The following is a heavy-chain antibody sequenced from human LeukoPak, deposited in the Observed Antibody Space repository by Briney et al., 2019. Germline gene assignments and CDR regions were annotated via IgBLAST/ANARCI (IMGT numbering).Heavy chain of an antibody. Sequence: PGGSLRLSCAASGFTFDDYAMHWIRQAPGKGLEWVSLISWDGGSTYYADSVKGRFTISRDNSKNPLYLQMNSLRAEDTALYYCAKDKEQQLDDWGQGTLVTVSS. CDR3: AKDKEQQLDD. V-gene: IGHV3-43D*03. CDR1: GFTFDDYA. D-gene: IGHD6-13*01. CDR2: ISWDGGST. J-gene: IGHJ4*02.